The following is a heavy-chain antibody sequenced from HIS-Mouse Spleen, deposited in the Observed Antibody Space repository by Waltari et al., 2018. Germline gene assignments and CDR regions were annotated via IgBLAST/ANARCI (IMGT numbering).Heavy chain of an antibody. CDR2: IYSACRT. CDR3: ARSNWYFDY. Sequence: EVQLVESGGGLVQPGGSLRLSCAASEFTVSSNYMSWFRRAPGEGLELVSVIYSACRTYYADSVKGRFTISRDNSKNTLYLQLNSLRAEDTAVYYCARSNWYFDYWGQGTLVTVSS. D-gene: IGHD7-27*01. J-gene: IGHJ4*02. CDR1: EFTVSSNY. V-gene: IGHV3-66*01.